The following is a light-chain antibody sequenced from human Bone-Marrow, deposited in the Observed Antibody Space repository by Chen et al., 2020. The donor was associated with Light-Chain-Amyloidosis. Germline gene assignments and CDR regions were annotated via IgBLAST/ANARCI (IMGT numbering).Light chain of an antibody. V-gene: IGLV3-25*03. CDR3: ESADSSGTYEVI. Sequence: SYELTHPPSLSVSPGQTARITCSGDDLPTKYAYWYQQKPGQAPVLVIHRDTERPSGISERCSGSRSGTTATLTISGVQAEDEDDYHCESADSSGTYEVIVGGGTKLTVL. J-gene: IGLJ2*01. CDR1: DLPTKY. CDR2: RDT.